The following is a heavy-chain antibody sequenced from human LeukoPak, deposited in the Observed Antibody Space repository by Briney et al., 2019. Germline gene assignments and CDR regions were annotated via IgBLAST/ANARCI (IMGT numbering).Heavy chain of an antibody. CDR2: IYTGGST. V-gene: IGHV4-4*07. CDR3: AKDVNWNKAFGI. D-gene: IGHD1/OR15-1a*01. Sequence: PSETLSLTCTVSGGSISSYYWNWIRQPAGKGLEWIGRIYTGGSTNYSPSLKGRVTMSVDTSNNQFSLKLTSVTAADTAVYYCAKDVNWNKAFGIWGQGTMVTVSS. J-gene: IGHJ3*02. CDR1: GGSISSYY.